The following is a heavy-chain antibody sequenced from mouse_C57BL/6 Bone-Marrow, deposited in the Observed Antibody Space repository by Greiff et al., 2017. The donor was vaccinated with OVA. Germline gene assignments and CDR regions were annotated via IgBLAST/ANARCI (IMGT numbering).Heavy chain of an antibody. CDR3: ARSNYDGSSIVLDWYFDV. J-gene: IGHJ1*03. V-gene: IGHV1-42*01. Sequence: EVQLQQSGPELVKPGASVKISCKASGYSFTGYYMNWVKQSPEKSLEWIGEINPSTGGTTYNQKFKAKATLTVDKSSSTAYMQLKSLTSEDSAVYYCARSNYDGSSIVLDWYFDVWGTGTTVTVSS. CDR2: INPSTGGT. D-gene: IGHD1-1*01. CDR1: GYSFTGYY.